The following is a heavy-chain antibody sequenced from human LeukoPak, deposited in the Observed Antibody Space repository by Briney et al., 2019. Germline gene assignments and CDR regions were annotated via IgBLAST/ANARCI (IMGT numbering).Heavy chain of an antibody. CDR1: GFTFSSYS. D-gene: IGHD3-3*01. Sequence: GGSLRLSCAASGFTFSSYSMNWVRRAPGRGLEWVSSISSSSSYIYYADSVEGRFTISRDNAKNSLYLQMNSLRAEDTAVYYCARVYYDFWSGYRQSDYWGQGTLVTVSS. J-gene: IGHJ4*02. V-gene: IGHV3-21*01. CDR3: ARVYYDFWSGYRQSDY. CDR2: ISSSSSYI.